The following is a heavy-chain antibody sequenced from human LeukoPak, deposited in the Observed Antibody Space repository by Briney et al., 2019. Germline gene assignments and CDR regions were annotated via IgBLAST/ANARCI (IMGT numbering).Heavy chain of an antibody. CDR1: GFTFSGSA. V-gene: IGHV3-73*01. D-gene: IGHD3-22*01. Sequence: GGSLRLSCAASGFTFSGSAIHWVRQASGQGLEWVGRIRSEPKSYATAYAASVKGRFTISRDDSKNTAYLQMNTLNPEDTAVYYCTGLIDYDSSGPILWGQGTLVTVSS. CDR3: TGLIDYDSSGPIL. CDR2: IRSEPKSYAT. J-gene: IGHJ4*02.